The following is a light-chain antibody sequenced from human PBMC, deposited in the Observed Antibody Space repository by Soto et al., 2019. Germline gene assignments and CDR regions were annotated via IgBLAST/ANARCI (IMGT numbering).Light chain of an antibody. Sequence: IPNTQPPSTLPSSLRDRVTITCRASQSISSWLAWYQQKPGKAPKLLIYDASSLESGVPSRFSGSGSGTEFTLTISSLLPDDFAPYYCQKHNPYWTFGQWRKV. CDR1: QSISSW. CDR3: QKHNPYWT. CDR2: DAS. J-gene: IGKJ1*01. V-gene: IGKV1-5*01.